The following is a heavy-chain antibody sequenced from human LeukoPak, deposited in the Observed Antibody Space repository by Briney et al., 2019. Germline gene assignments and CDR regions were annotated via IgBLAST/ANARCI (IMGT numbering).Heavy chain of an antibody. V-gene: IGHV3-23*01. CDR3: ARAVIAVAGPYYYGMDV. CDR2: ISGSGSST. CDR1: GFSFNNAY. J-gene: IGHJ6*02. D-gene: IGHD6-19*01. Sequence: GGSLRLSCGASGFSFNNAYMTWVRQAPGKGLEWVSGISGSGSSTYYADSVKGRFTHSRDYPKNTLYLQMNSLRAEDTAVYYCARAVIAVAGPYYYGMDVWGQGTTVTVSS.